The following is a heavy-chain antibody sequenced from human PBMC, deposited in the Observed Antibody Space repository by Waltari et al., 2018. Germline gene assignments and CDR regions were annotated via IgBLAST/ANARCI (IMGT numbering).Heavy chain of an antibody. Sequence: QLQLQESGSGLVKPSQTLSLTCAVSGGSISSGGYSWSWIRQPPGKGLEWIGYIYHSGSTYYNPSLKSRVTISVDRSKNQFSLKLSSVTAADTAVYYCARVRPPRFLEWSLPYWGWFDPWGQGTLVTVSS. J-gene: IGHJ5*02. CDR2: IYHSGST. D-gene: IGHD3-3*01. CDR3: ARVRPPRFLEWSLPYWGWFDP. V-gene: IGHV4-30-2*01. CDR1: GGSISSGGYS.